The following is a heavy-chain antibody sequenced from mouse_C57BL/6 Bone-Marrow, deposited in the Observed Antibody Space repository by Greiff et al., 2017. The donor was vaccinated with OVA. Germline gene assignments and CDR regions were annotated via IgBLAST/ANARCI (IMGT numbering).Heavy chain of an antibody. V-gene: IGHV1-69*01. CDR1: GYTFTSYW. Sequence: VQLQQPGAELVMPGASVKLSCKASGYTFTSYWMHWVQQRPGQGLEWIGEIDPSDSYTNYNQKLKGKSTLTVDKSSSTAYMQLSSLTSEDSAVYYCARSGYSNYYAWFAYWGQGTLVTVSA. CDR3: ARSGYSNYYAWFAY. D-gene: IGHD2-5*01. CDR2: IDPSDSYT. J-gene: IGHJ3*01.